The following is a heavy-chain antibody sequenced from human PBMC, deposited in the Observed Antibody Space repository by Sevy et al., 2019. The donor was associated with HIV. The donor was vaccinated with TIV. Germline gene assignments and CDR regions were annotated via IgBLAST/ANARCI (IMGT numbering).Heavy chain of an antibody. CDR1: GFTFSSSA. J-gene: IGHJ3*02. Sequence: GGSLRLSCAASGFTFSSSAMNWVRQAPGKGLEWVSSISSSSTYIFYADSLKGRFTISRDNAKNSLYLQMNSLRAEDTAVYYCERDRDMITVGVGDAFDIWGQGTMVTVSS. V-gene: IGHV3-21*01. CDR3: ERDRDMITVGVGDAFDI. CDR2: ISSSSTYI. D-gene: IGHD3-16*01.